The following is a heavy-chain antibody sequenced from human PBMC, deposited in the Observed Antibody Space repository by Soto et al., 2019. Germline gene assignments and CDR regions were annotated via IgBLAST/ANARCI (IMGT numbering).Heavy chain of an antibody. D-gene: IGHD3-10*01. CDR1: GFTFSSYS. CDR2: FRTGGDDGTT. V-gene: IGHV3-23*01. Sequence: GGSLRLSCAASGFTFSSYSMSWVRQAPGKGPEWVSGFRTGGDDGTTYYADSVKGRFTISRDNSKNTLFLQMNSLRVEDTAIYYCAKKVNSGPGSQYFDYWGQGTLVTVSS. CDR3: AKKVNSGPGSQYFDY. J-gene: IGHJ4*02.